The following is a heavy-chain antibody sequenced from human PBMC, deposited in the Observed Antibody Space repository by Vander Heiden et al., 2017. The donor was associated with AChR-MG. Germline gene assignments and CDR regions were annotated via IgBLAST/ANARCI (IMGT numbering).Heavy chain of an antibody. D-gene: IGHD3-3*01. CDR3: ASVFWSGYYNNRAPHDAFDI. J-gene: IGHJ3*02. V-gene: IGHV5-51*01. CDR2: IYPGDSDT. CDR1: GYSFTSYW. Sequence: EVQLVQSGAEVKKPGESLKIPCKGSGYSFTSYWIGGVRQMPGKGLEWMGIIYPGDSDTRYSPSFQGQVTISADKSISTAYLQWSSLKASDTAMYYCASVFWSGYYNNRAPHDAFDIWGQGTMVTVSS.